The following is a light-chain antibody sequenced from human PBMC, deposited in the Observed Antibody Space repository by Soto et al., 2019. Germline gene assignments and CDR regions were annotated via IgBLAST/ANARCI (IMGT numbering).Light chain of an antibody. Sequence: DIQMTQSPSTLSASVGDRVIITCRASQTVERWMAWYQQKPGKAPKLLISDVSTLERGVPSRFSGSGSATDLTLTISSLQHDDFATYYCQNYDSYSPLNSGGWTKVDMK. CDR1: QTVERW. CDR3: QNYDSYSPLN. V-gene: IGKV1-5*01. CDR2: DVS. J-gene: IGKJ4*01.